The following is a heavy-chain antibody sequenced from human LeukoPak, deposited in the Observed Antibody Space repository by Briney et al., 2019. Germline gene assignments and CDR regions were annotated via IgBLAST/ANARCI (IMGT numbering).Heavy chain of an antibody. Sequence: SVKVSCKASGGTFSSYAISWVRQAPGQGLEWMGGIIPIFGTANYAQKFQGRFTITADKSTSTAYMELSSLRSEDTAVYYCASEPAIAVAGTGGYYFDYWGQGTLVTVSS. CDR1: GGTFSSYA. CDR3: ASEPAIAVAGTGGYYFDY. J-gene: IGHJ4*02. D-gene: IGHD6-19*01. CDR2: IIPIFGTA. V-gene: IGHV1-69*06.